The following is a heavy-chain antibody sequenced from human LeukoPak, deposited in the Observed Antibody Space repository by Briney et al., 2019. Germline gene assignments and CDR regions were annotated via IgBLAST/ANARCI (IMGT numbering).Heavy chain of an antibody. CDR3: AGTSGTGYFNYFDY. D-gene: IGHD3/OR15-3a*01. Sequence: GGSLRLSCAASGFTFSSYETNWVRQAPGKGLEWVSYISSSGSTIYYADSVKGRFTISRDNAKNSLYLQMNSLRAEDTAVYYCAGTSGTGYFNYFDYWGQGTLVTVSS. J-gene: IGHJ4*02. CDR1: GFTFSSYE. CDR2: ISSSGSTI. V-gene: IGHV3-48*03.